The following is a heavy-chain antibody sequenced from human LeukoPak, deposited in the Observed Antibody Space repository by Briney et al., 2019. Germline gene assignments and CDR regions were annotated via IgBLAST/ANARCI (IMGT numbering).Heavy chain of an antibody. CDR3: ARHSVSEMIFGFDN. CDR2: NFYIGTT. CDR1: GGSISSNRFY. Sequence: PSETLSLTCTVSGGSISSNRFYWGWIRQPPGKGLEWFGTNFYIGTTYYNPPLNRRVTIAVDRTKNLFSLKLTVVTAADAVVYYCARHSVSEMIFGFDNWGQGTLVTVPS. J-gene: IGHJ4*02. D-gene: IGHD3/OR15-3a*01. V-gene: IGHV4-39*01.